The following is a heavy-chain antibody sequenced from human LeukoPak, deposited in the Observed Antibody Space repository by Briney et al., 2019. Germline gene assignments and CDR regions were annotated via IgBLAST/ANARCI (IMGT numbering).Heavy chain of an antibody. D-gene: IGHD3-22*01. J-gene: IGHJ6*03. V-gene: IGHV3-7*01. CDR3: ARIDSTGYYYCYYYYYMDV. CDR2: IKQDGSEK. Sequence: GGSLRLSCAASGFTLSSYWMSWVRQAPGKGLEWVANIKQDGSEKDYVDSVRGPCTISRDNAKNSLYLQMNSVRAEHTAVYYCARIDSTGYYYCYYYYYMDVWGKGTTVTVSS. CDR1: GFTLSSYW.